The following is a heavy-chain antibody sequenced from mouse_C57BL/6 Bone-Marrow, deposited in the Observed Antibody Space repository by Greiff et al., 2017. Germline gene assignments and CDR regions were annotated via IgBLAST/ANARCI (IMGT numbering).Heavy chain of an antibody. CDR3: AELGENFDY. V-gene: IGHV1-82*01. CDR1: GYAFSSSW. CDR2: IYPGDGDT. J-gene: IGHJ2*01. Sequence: VKLVESGPELVKPGASVKISCKAFGYAFSSSWMNWVKQRPGKGLEWIGRIYPGDGDTNYNGKFKGKATLTADKSSSTAYMQLSSLTSEDSAVYFCAELGENFDYWGQGTTLTVSS. D-gene: IGHD4-1*01.